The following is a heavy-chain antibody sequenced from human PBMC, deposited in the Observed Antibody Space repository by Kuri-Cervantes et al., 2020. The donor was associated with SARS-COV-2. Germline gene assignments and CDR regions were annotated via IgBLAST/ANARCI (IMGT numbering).Heavy chain of an antibody. D-gene: IGHD5-12*01. J-gene: IGHJ4*02. CDR2: IKQDGSEK. CDR1: GFTFSSYW. Sequence: GGSLRLSCAASGFTFSSYWMSWVRQALGKGLEWVANIKQDGSEKYYVDSVKGRFTISRDNAKNSLYLQMNSLRAEDTAVYYCARETSGYEYYFDYWGQGTLVTVSS. V-gene: IGHV3-7*01. CDR3: ARETSGYEYYFDY.